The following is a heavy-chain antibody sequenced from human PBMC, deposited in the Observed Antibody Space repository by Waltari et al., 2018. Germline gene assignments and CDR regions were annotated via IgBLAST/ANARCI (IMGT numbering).Heavy chain of an antibody. CDR3: ATRYT. J-gene: IGHJ4*02. D-gene: IGHD3-9*01. V-gene: IGHV3-23*01. CDR2: MSAGGEDT. CDR1: GFLFSSTG. Sequence: ELQLLEDGGGLVQPGGSLRLSGPVSGFLFSSTGLNWFRQPPGEGREWVSGMSAGGEDTYYAESVKGRFTISRDNSKNTLYVQLSSRTAQDTAVYYCATRYTWGQGTLVTVSS.